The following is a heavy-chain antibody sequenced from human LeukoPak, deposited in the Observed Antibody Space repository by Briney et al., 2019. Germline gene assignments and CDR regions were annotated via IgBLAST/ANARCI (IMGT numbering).Heavy chain of an antibody. CDR3: TSGRYGSSWPDFDY. J-gene: IGHJ4*02. V-gene: IGHV3-73*01. CDR1: GFTFSGSA. D-gene: IGHD6-13*01. Sequence: GGSLRLSCAASGFTFSGSAMHWVRQASGKGLEWVGRIRSKVNSYATAYAASVKGRFTISRDDSKNTAYLQMNSLKTEDTAVYYCTSGRYGSSWPDFDYWGQGTPITVSS. CDR2: IRSKVNSYAT.